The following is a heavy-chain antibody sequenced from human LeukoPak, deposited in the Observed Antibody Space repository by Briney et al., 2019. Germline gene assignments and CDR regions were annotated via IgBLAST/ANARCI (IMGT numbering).Heavy chain of an antibody. D-gene: IGHD3-10*01. CDR3: ARDPELWFRDREPA. CDR1: NLTFSFYC. Sequence: SETLSLTCAVYNLTFSFYCWSWIRQPPGKGLEWIGEINHTRGTNYNPSLKSRVIISLDTSKNQFSLKLSSVTAADTAVYYCARDPELWFRDREPAWGQGTLVTVSS. J-gene: IGHJ5*02. V-gene: IGHV4-34*01. CDR2: INHTRGT.